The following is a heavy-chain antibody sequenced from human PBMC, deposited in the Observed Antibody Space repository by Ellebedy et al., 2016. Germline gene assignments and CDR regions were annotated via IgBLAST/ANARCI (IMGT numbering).Heavy chain of an antibody. CDR3: ARYFYDSSGWDLLGWGGYYGMDV. D-gene: IGHD6-19*01. CDR1: GFTFSNAW. Sequence: GGSLRLXXAASGFTFSNAWMSWVRQAPGKGLEWVANINQDGSDKYYVDSVKGRFTISRDNAKNSLYLQMNSLRAEDTAVYYCARYFYDSSGWDLLGWGGYYGMDVWGQGTTVTVSS. V-gene: IGHV3-7*01. J-gene: IGHJ6*02. CDR2: INQDGSDK.